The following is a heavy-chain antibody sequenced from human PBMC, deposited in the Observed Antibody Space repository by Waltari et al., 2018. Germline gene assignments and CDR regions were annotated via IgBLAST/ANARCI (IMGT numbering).Heavy chain of an antibody. Sequence: QVQLVQSGAEVKKPGASVKVSCKASGYTFTSYYMNWVRQAPGQGVGGMGRITPCGGSTSYAQKCQGRVTMPRHKSTSTVYMELSSLRSEDTAVYYCARTGYCGSTSCSTFDHWGQGTLVTVSS. CDR1: GYTFTSYY. CDR2: ITPCGGST. D-gene: IGHD2-2*03. J-gene: IGHJ4*02. V-gene: IGHV1-46*01. CDR3: ARTGYCGSTSCSTFDH.